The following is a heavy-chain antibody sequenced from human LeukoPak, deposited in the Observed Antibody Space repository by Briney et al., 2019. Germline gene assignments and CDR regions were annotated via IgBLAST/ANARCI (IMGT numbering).Heavy chain of an antibody. Sequence: PGGSLRLSCAASGFTVTSYSMHWVRQAPGKGLEWVSTISGGGGSTYYADSVKGRFTISRDNSKNTLYLQVNSLRAEDTAVYYCAKGGKWDVTPFDYWGQGTLVTVSS. J-gene: IGHJ4*02. CDR1: GFTVTSYS. V-gene: IGHV3-23*01. D-gene: IGHD1-26*01. CDR2: ISGGGGST. CDR3: AKGGKWDVTPFDY.